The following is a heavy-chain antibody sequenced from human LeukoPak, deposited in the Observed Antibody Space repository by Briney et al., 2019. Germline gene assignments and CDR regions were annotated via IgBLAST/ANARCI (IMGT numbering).Heavy chain of an antibody. J-gene: IGHJ5*02. Sequence: ASVKVSCKASGYTFTGYYMHWVRQAPGQGLEWMGWINPNSGGTNHAQKFQGRVTMTRDTSISTAYMELSRLRSDDTAVYYCARDSVTMVRGGSNWFDPWGQGTLVTVSS. D-gene: IGHD3-10*01. CDR2: INPNSGGT. V-gene: IGHV1-2*02. CDR3: ARDSVTMVRGGSNWFDP. CDR1: GYTFTGYY.